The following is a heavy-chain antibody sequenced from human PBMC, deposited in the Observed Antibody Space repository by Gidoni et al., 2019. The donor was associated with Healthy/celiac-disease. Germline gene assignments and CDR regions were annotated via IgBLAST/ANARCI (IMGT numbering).Heavy chain of an antibody. CDR3: ARGSRWYSSGWPYDY. Sequence: QVQLVQSGPEVQNPGASVKVSCTASGYTFTSYDINWVRQATGQGLEWMGWMNPKSGNTGYAQKFQGRVTMTRNTSISTDDMELSSLRSEDTAVYYCARGSRWYSSGWPYDYWGQGTLVTVSS. CDR1: GYTFTSYD. J-gene: IGHJ4*02. V-gene: IGHV1-8*01. CDR2: MNPKSGNT. D-gene: IGHD6-19*01.